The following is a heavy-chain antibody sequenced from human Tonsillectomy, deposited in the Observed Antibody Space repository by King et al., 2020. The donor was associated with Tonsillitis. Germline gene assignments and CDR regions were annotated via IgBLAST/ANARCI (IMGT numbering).Heavy chain of an antibody. CDR1: GGSISSSSYY. J-gene: IGHJ3*02. CDR3: ARHSGYCSGGSCDGAFDI. D-gene: IGHD2-15*01. CDR2: INDTVST. Sequence: QLQESGPGLVKPSETLSLTSTVSGGSISSSSYYLGCICKPPGKGREWMGSINDTVSTYYNPALKSRVTISVDTSKNQFSLKLSTVTAADTAVYYCARHSGYCSGGSCDGAFDIWGQGTMATVFS. V-gene: IGHV4-39*01.